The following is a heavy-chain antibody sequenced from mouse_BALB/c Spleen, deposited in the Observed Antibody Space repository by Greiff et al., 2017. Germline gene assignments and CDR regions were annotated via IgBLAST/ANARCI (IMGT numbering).Heavy chain of an antibody. CDR2: ICAGGRT. V-gene: IGHV2-9*02. CDR3: ARGWSGYFDV. D-gene: IGHD2-3*01. Sequence: VKLMESGPGLVAPSQSLSITCTVSGFSLTSYGVHWVRQPPGKGLEWLGVICAGGRTNYNSAHMFRLSISKDNSKSQVFLKMNSLQTDDTAMYYCARGWSGYFDVWGAGTTVTVSS. CDR1: GFSLTSYG. J-gene: IGHJ1*01.